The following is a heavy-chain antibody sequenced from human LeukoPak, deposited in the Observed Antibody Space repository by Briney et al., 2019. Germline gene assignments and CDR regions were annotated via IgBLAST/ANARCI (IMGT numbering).Heavy chain of an antibody. Sequence: ASVKVSCNVSGYTLTELSMHWVRQAPGKGLEWMGGFDPEDGETIYAQKFQGRVTMTEDTSTDTAYMELSSLRSEDTAVYYCATLQIGYSYVYYYFAYGGQGTLVTVSS. CDR2: FDPEDGET. CDR1: GYTLTELS. CDR3: ATLQIGYSYVYYYFAY. D-gene: IGHD5-18*01. J-gene: IGHJ4*02. V-gene: IGHV1-24*01.